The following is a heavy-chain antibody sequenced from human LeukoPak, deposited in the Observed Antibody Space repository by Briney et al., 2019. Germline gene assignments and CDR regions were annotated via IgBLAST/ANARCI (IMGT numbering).Heavy chain of an antibody. V-gene: IGHV1-46*01. CDR2: INPSGGST. J-gene: IGHJ3*02. CDR1: GYIFTNYY. Sequence: GASVKVSCKASGYIFTNYYMYWVRQAPGQGLEWMGIINPSGGSTSYAQRFQGRVTMTRDTSTSTAYMELRSLRSDDTAVYYCARDSPKIGRAFDIWGQGTMVTFSS. CDR3: ARDSPKIGRAFDI.